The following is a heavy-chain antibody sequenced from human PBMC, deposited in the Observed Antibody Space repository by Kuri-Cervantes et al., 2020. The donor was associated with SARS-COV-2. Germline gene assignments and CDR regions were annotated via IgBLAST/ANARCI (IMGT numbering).Heavy chain of an antibody. CDR1: GYTFTGYY. V-gene: IGHV1-2*02. J-gene: IGHJ4*02. CDR3: ARGSIAARLVFDY. CDR2: INPNSGGT. D-gene: IGHD6-6*01. Sequence: ASVKVSCKASGYTFTGYYMHWMRQAPGQGLEWMGWINPNSGGTNYAQKFQGRVTMTRDTSISTAYMELSRLRSDDTAAYYCARGSIAARLVFDYWGQGTLVTVSS.